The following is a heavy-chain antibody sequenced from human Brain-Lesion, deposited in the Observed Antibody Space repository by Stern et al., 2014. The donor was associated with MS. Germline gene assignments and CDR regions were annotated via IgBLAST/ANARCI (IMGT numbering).Heavy chain of an antibody. J-gene: IGHJ4*02. CDR1: GFTFSNSW. D-gene: IGHD3-10*01. CDR3: TILSGPYDH. V-gene: IGHV3-74*02. Sequence: EVQLVESGGGLVQPGGSLRLSCAASGFTFSNSWMHWVRQAPGKGLVWVSRINRDGSPTTYADSVKGRFTIPRDNAQNKLNLQMSSLRAEDTDVYYGTILSGPYDHWGQGTLVTVSS. CDR2: INRDGSPT.